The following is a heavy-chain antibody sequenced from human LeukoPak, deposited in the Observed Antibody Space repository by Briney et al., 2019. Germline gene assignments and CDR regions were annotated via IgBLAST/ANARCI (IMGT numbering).Heavy chain of an antibody. CDR3: ARDPSLGLYTGGMEAFDI. CDR1: GCTFINYV. J-gene: IGHJ3*02. Sequence: ASVKVSCKASGCTFINYVISWVRQAPGQGLEWMGWVSAYNGNTNYAQKVQGRVTMTTDTSTSTAYMELRSLRSDDTAVYYCARDPSLGLYTGGMEAFDIWGQGTMVTVSS. V-gene: IGHV1-18*01. D-gene: IGHD3-16*01. CDR2: VSAYNGNT.